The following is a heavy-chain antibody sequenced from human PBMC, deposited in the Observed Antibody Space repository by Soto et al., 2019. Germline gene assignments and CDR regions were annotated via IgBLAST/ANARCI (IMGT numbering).Heavy chain of an antibody. V-gene: IGHV4-61*01. CDR1: GGSVSSGSYY. Sequence: SETLSLTCTVSGGSVSSGSYYWSWIRQPPGKGLEWIGYIYYSGSTNYNPSLKSRVTISEDTSKSQFSLKVNSMTAADTAVYYCARYRREAVAGYTLDNWGQGILVTVSS. CDR3: ARYRREAVAGYTLDN. CDR2: IYYSGST. J-gene: IGHJ4*02. D-gene: IGHD6-13*01.